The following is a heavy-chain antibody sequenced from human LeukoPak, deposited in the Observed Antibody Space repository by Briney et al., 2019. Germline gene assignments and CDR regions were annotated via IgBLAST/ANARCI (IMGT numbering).Heavy chain of an antibody. V-gene: IGHV3-21*01. CDR1: GFTFSSYS. CDR3: ARDRKRGYSYSPGMDV. Sequence: GGSLRLSCAASGFTFSSYSMNWVRQAPGKGLEWVSSISSSSSYIYYADSVKGRFTISRDNAKNSLYLQMNSLRAEETAVYYCARDRKRGYSYSPGMDVWGQGTTVTVSS. D-gene: IGHD5-18*01. J-gene: IGHJ6*02. CDR2: ISSSSSYI.